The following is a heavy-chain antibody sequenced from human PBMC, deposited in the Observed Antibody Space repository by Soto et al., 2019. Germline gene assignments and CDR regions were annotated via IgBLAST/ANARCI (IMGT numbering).Heavy chain of an antibody. CDR1: GSRFSRYW. V-gene: IGHV5-51*01. CDR3: ARHKARDSSCWYFPLYY. D-gene: IGHD6-19*01. Sequence: GESPKISCKGSGSRFSRYWIGWVRQMPGNGLEWMGIIYPGDSATRYSPSFQGQVTISADKSISTAYLQWSSLKASDTAMYYCARHKARDSSCWYFPLYYWGQGTLVTVSS. J-gene: IGHJ4*02. CDR2: IYPGDSAT.